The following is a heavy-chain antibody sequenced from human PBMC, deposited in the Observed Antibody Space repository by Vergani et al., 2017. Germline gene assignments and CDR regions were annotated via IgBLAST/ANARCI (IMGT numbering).Heavy chain of an antibody. V-gene: IGHV3-48*03. CDR2: IRSSGSTI. D-gene: IGHD1-1*01. CDR3: ARKRRTYYFDY. CDR1: GFTFSSYE. J-gene: IGHJ4*02. Sequence: EVQLVESGGGLVQPGGSLRLSCAASGFTFSSYEMNWVRQAPGKGLEWVSYIRSSGSTIYYADSVKGRFTISRDNAKNSLYLQMNSLRAEDTAVYYCARKRRTYYFDYWGQGTLVTVSS.